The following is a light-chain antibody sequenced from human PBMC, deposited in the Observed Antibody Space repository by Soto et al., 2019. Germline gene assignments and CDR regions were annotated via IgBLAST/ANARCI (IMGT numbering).Light chain of an antibody. CDR3: QQRSDWPPF. J-gene: IGKJ2*01. CDR2: DAS. Sequence: EIVLTQSPATLSLSPGERATLSCRVSQSVSSYLAWYQQKPGQAPRLLIYDASNRAAGIPPRFSGSGSGTDFTLTISSLEPEDFAVYYCQQRSDWPPFFGQGTKLEIK. V-gene: IGKV3-11*01. CDR1: QSVSSY.